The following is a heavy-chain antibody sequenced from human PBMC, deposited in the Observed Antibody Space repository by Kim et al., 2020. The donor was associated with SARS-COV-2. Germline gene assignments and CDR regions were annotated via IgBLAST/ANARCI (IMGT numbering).Heavy chain of an antibody. CDR3: ARVGCSSTSCYVYYYYGMVV. CDR1: GYSFTSYW. V-gene: IGHV5-10-1*01. CDR2: IDPSDSYT. J-gene: IGHJ6*02. Sequence: GESLKISCKGSGYSFTSYWISWVRQMPGKGLEWMGRIDPSDSYTNYSPSFQGHVTISADKSISTAYLQWSSLKASDTAMYYCARVGCSSTSCYVYYYYGMVVWGQGTSVTDSS. D-gene: IGHD2-2*01.